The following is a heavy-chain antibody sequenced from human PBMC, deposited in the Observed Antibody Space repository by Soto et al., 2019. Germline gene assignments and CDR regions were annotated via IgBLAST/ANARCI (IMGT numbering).Heavy chain of an antibody. Sequence: SETLSLTCTVSGGSISNYYWSWIRQPPGKGLEWIGYIYYSGSTNYNPSLKSRFTISRDNAKKSLYLQINSLRAEDTAVYYCAHYRISTRCYGPVFDYWGQGTPVTVSS. CDR1: GGSISNYY. D-gene: IGHD2-2*01. J-gene: IGHJ4*02. CDR2: IYYSGST. V-gene: IGHV4-59*03. CDR3: AHYRISTRCYGPVFDY.